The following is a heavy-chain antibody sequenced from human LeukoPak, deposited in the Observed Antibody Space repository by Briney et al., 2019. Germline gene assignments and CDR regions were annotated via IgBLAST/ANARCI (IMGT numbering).Heavy chain of an antibody. CDR3: ARVYGRKQRLVRNSRAIDY. V-gene: IGHV1-8*01. CDR1: GYTFTSYD. D-gene: IGHD6-19*01. CDR2: MNPNSGNT. J-gene: IGHJ4*02. Sequence: ASVKVSCKASGYTFTSYDINWVRQATGQGLEWMGWMNPNSGNTGYAQKFQGRVTMTRNTSISTAYMELSSLRSEDTAVYYCARVYGRKQRLVRNSRAIDYWGQGTLVTVSS.